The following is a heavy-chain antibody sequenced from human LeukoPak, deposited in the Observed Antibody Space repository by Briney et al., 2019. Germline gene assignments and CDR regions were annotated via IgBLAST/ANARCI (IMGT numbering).Heavy chain of an antibody. Sequence: GGSLRLSCAASGLTFSSYSMNWVRQAPGKGLEWVSSISSSSSYIYYADSVKGRFTVSRDNAKNSLYLQMNSLRAEDTAVYYCARADIVVVPAAKFEAFDIWGQGTMVTVSS. D-gene: IGHD2-2*01. CDR3: ARADIVVVPAAKFEAFDI. CDR1: GLTFSSYS. J-gene: IGHJ3*02. CDR2: ISSSSSYI. V-gene: IGHV3-21*01.